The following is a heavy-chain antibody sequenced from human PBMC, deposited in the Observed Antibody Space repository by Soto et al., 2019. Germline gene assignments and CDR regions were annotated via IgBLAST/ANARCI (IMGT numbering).Heavy chain of an antibody. J-gene: IGHJ3*02. Sequence: ASVKVSCKVSGYTLTELSMHWVRHAPGKGLEWMGGFDPEDGETIYAQKFQGRVTMTEDTSTDTAYMELSSLRSEDTAVYDCAKDRSTTGTTGAFDSWGQGTMVTVSS. CDR3: AKDRSTTGTTGAFDS. CDR1: GYTLTELS. D-gene: IGHD1-1*01. V-gene: IGHV1-24*01. CDR2: FDPEDGET.